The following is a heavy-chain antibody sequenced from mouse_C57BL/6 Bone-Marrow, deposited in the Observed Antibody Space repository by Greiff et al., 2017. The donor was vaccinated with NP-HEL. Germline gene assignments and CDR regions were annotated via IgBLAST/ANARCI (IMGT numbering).Heavy chain of an antibody. V-gene: IGHV14-4*01. J-gene: IGHJ3*01. CDR3: TTGDGTY. CDR1: GFNIKDDY. Sequence: EVQLQQSGAELVRPGASVKLSCTASGFNIKDDYMHWVKQRPEQGLEWIGWIDPENGDTEYASKFQGKATITADTSSNTAYLQLSSLTSEDTAVYYCTTGDGTYWGQGTLVTVSA. CDR2: IDPENGDT. D-gene: IGHD3-3*01.